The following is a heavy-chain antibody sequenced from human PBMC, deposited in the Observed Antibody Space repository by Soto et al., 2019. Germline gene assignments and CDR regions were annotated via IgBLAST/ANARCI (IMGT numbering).Heavy chain of an antibody. CDR1: GGSISSSSYY. D-gene: IGHD5-18*01. CDR2: IYYSGST. CDR3: ARVSGYSYGYGMDV. V-gene: IGHV4-39*01. J-gene: IGHJ6*02. Sequence: SDTLSLTCTVSGGSISSSSYYWGWIRQPPGKGLEWIGSIYYSGSTYYNPSLKSRVTISVDTSKNQFSLKLSSVTAADTAVYYCARVSGYSYGYGMDVWGQGTTVT.